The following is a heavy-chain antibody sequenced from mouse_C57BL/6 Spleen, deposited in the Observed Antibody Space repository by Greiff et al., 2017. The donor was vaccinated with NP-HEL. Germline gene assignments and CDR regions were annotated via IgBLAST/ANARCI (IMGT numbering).Heavy chain of an antibody. V-gene: IGHV1-82*01. CDR3: ARSQDYSNYRVGFDY. CDR1: GYAFSSSW. CDR2: IYPGDGDT. J-gene: IGHJ2*01. D-gene: IGHD2-5*01. Sequence: QVQLQQSGPELVKPGASVKISCKASGYAFSSSWMNWVKQRPGKGLEWIGRIYPGDGDTNYNGKFKGKATLTADKSSSTAYMQLSSLTSEDSAVYFCARSQDYSNYRVGFDYWGHGTTLTVSS.